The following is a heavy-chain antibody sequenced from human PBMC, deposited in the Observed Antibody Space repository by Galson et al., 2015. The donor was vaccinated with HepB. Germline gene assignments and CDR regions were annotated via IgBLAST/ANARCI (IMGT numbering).Heavy chain of an antibody. CDR3: ARFWRAYSSGWTRPYFDY. Sequence: SLRLSCAASGFTFSSYAMHWVRQAPGKGLEWVAVISYDGSNKYYADSVKGRFTISRGNSKNTLYVQMNSLRAEDTAVYYCARFWRAYSSGWTRPYFDYWGQGTLVTVSS. V-gene: IGHV3-30*04. J-gene: IGHJ4*02. CDR2: ISYDGSNK. CDR1: GFTFSSYA. D-gene: IGHD6-19*01.